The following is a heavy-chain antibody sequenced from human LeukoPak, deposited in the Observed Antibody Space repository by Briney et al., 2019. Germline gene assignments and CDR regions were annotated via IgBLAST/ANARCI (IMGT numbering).Heavy chain of an antibody. CDR1: GLTFSSYA. CDR3: ARDPGTLATYFDY. V-gene: IGHV3-30-3*01. D-gene: IGHD6-13*01. Sequence: PGGSLRLSCAASGLTFSSYAMHWVRQAPGKGLEWVAVISFDGSNAYYADSVRGRFTISRDNSKDTVYLQMDSLRAEDTAIYYCARDPGTLATYFDYWGPGTLVTVSS. J-gene: IGHJ4*02. CDR2: ISFDGSNA.